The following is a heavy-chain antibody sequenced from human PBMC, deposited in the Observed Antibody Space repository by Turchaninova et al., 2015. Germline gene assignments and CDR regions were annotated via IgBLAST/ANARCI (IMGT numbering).Heavy chain of an antibody. CDR1: GGSFSGSY. V-gene: IGHV4-34*01. D-gene: IGHD4-17*01. CDR3: ARSFYGDRDFDY. J-gene: IGHJ4*02. CDR2: INHSGST. Sequence: QLQLQQWGAGLLKPSEPLSLPCAVYGGSFSGSYWSWIRQPPGKGFEGIGEINHSGSTNHNPSLKSRVTISVDTSKNQFSLKLSSVTAADTAVYYCARSFYGDRDFDYWGQGTLVTVSS.